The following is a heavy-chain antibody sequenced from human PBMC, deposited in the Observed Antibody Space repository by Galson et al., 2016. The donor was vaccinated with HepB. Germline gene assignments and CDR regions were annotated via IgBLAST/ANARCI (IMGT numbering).Heavy chain of an antibody. J-gene: IGHJ6*02. D-gene: IGHD3-22*01. V-gene: IGHV1-69*04. Sequence: SVKVSCKASGGTFSSYAISWVRLAPGQGLEWMGRIIPTLGEAKYAQRSQGRVTITADKSTNTAYMELSSLTSDDTAVFYCARDGSSSGPAGFHHYYGMDIWGQGTTVTVSS. CDR3: ARDGSSSGPAGFHHYYGMDI. CDR2: IIPTLGEA. CDR1: GGTFSSYA.